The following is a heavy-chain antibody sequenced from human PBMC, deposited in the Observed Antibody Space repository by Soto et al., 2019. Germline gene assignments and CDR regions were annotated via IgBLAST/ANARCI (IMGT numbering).Heavy chain of an antibody. CDR1: GYTFTSYA. CDR3: ASPVGTAYYYDSSGYGMDV. Sequence: ASVKVSCKASGYTFTSYAMHWVRQAPGQRLEWMGWINAGNGNTKYSQKFQGRVTITRDTSASTAYMELSSLRSEDTAVYYCASPVGTAYYYDSSGYGMDVWGQGTTVTVSS. V-gene: IGHV1-3*01. J-gene: IGHJ6*02. CDR2: INAGNGNT. D-gene: IGHD3-22*01.